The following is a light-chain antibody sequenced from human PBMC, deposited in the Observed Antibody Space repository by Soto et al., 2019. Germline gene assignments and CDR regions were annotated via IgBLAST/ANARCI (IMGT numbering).Light chain of an antibody. CDR1: QSVSSSY. CDR3: HHYGSSPLT. CDR2: GAS. Sequence: IVLTQSPAILALSPGDRATLSCRASQSVSSSYLAWYQHKPGQAPRLLVFGASSRVLGIPDRFSGSGSGTDSTLTISRLEPEDFAVYYCHHYGSSPLTFGQGTRREIK. V-gene: IGKV3-20*01. J-gene: IGKJ5*01.